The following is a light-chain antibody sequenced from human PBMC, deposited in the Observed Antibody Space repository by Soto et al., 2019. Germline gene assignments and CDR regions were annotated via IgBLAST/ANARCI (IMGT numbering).Light chain of an antibody. J-gene: IGKJ1*01. CDR1: QSVSNNY. CDR3: QQYNSYSWT. Sequence: SPDTLSFSPVEIATLSFSASQSVSNNYLACYQQKPGQAPRLLIYGASNRATGIPDRFSGSGSGTEFTLTIISMQPDDFATYYCQQYNSYSWTFGPGTKVDIK. CDR2: GAS. V-gene: IGKV3-20*01.